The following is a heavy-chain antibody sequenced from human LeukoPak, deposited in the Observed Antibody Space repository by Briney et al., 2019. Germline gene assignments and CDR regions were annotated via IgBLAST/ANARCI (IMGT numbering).Heavy chain of an antibody. CDR2: IYYSGST. CDR3: ARVVRGVNQN. V-gene: IGHV4-59*01. CDR1: GGSISSYY. Sequence: SETLSLTCTVSGGSISSYYWSWIRQPPGKGLEWIGYIYYSGSTNYNPSLKSRVTISVDTSKNQFSLKLSSVTAADTAVYYCARVVRGVNQNWGQGTLVTVST. D-gene: IGHD3-10*01. J-gene: IGHJ4*02.